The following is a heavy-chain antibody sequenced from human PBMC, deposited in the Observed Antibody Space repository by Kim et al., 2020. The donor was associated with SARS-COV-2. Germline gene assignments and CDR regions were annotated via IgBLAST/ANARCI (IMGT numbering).Heavy chain of an antibody. CDR1: GGSVSSGSYY. CDR2: IYYSGST. D-gene: IGHD4-17*01. V-gene: IGHV4-61*01. J-gene: IGHJ5*02. CDR3: ARETAWYGDKWFDP. Sequence: SETLSLTCTVSGGSVSSGSYYWSWIRQPPGKGLEWIGYIYYSGSTNYNPSLKSRVTISVDTSKNQFSLKLSSVTAADTAVYYCARETAWYGDKWFDPWGQGTLVTVSS.